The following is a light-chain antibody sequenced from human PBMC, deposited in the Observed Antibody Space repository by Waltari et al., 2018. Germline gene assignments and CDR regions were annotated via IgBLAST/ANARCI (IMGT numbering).Light chain of an antibody. J-gene: IGLJ2*01. CDR2: DVS. CDR1: SSDDGGYNY. CDR3: SSYTSSSTL. V-gene: IGLV2-14*01. Sequence: QSALTQPASVSGSPGQSITISCTGTSSDDGGYNYVSWYQQHPGKPPKLMIYDVSNRPSGVSNRFSGSKSGNTASLTISGLQAEDEADYYCSSYTSSSTLFGGGTKLTVL.